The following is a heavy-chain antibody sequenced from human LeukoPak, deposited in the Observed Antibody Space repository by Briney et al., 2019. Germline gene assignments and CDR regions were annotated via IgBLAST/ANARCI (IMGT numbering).Heavy chain of an antibody. CDR3: VRGGWELDY. Sequence: GGSLRLSCAASGLTVRDFWMAWFRHPPGKGLGWVAHITEDGTAKYYVDSVRGRFTIPKDDDKNSLSLQMNSLRVEDTAVYYRVRGGWELDYWGQGTLVSVAS. D-gene: IGHD4-23*01. CDR2: ITEDGTAK. J-gene: IGHJ4*02. V-gene: IGHV3-7*01. CDR1: GLTVRDFW.